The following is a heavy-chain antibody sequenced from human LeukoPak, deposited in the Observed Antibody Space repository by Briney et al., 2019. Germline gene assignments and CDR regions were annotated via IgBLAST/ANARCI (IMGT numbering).Heavy chain of an antibody. CDR1: GFTFSSYG. CDR2: IWYDGSNK. Sequence: PGGSLRLSCAASGFTFSSYGMHWVRQAPGKGLEWVAVIWYDGSNKYYADSVKGRFTISRDNSKNTLCLQMNSLRAEDTAVYYCARGESSGWYWSGYGMDVWGQGTTVTVSS. CDR3: ARGESSGWYWSGYGMDV. V-gene: IGHV3-33*01. J-gene: IGHJ6*02. D-gene: IGHD6-19*01.